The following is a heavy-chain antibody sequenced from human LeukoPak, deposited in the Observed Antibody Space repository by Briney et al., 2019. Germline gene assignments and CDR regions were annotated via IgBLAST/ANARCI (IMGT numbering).Heavy chain of an antibody. V-gene: IGHV1-3*01. CDR1: GYTFTSYA. D-gene: IGHD6-19*01. CDR2: INAGNGNT. Sequence: ASVKVSCKASGYTFTSYAMHWVRQAPGQRLEWMGWINAGNGNTKYSQKFQGRVTITRDTSASTVYMELSNLTSQDTAVYYCARDPNSSGLIDYWGQGSLVTVSS. J-gene: IGHJ4*02. CDR3: ARDPNSSGLIDY.